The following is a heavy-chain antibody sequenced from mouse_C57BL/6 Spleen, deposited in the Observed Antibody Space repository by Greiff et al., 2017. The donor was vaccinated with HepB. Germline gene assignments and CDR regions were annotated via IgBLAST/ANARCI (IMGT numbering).Heavy chain of an antibody. Sequence: VQLQQSGAELARPGASVKLSCQASGYTFTSYGISWVKQRTGQGLEWIGEIYPRSGNTYYNEKFKGKATLTADKSSSTAYMELRSLTSEDSAVYFCARGLDGYYAMDYWGQGTSVTVSS. V-gene: IGHV1-81*01. CDR3: ARGLDGYYAMDY. CDR2: IYPRSGNT. CDR1: GYTFTSYG. J-gene: IGHJ4*01. D-gene: IGHD2-3*01.